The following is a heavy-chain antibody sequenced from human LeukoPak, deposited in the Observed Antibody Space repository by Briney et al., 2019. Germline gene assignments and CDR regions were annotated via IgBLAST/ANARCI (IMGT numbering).Heavy chain of an antibody. V-gene: IGHV4-39*01. J-gene: IGHJ4*02. CDR2: IYYSGST. CDR1: GGSISSSSYY. CDR3: ASTLYDRLDF. D-gene: IGHD3-3*01. Sequence: SETLSPTCTVSGGSISSSSYYWGWIRQPPGKGLEWIGSIYYSGSTYYNPSLKSRVTISVDTSKNQFSLKLSSVTAADTAVYYCASTLYDRLDFWGQGTLVTVSS.